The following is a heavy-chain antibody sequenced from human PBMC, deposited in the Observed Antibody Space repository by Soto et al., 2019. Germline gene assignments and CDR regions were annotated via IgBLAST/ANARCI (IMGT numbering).Heavy chain of an antibody. V-gene: IGHV4-39*01. CDR1: GASISSSSYT. CDR2: IYYSGTT. D-gene: IGHD2-2*01. Sequence: TSETLSLTCTVSGASISSSSYTWGWIHQPPGKGLEWIGSIYYSGTTYYNPSLNSRVTVSVDTSKNQFSLKVTSVTAADTAVYYCARLHGYCISSSCHGHYAMDVWGQGTTVTVSS. CDR3: ARLHGYCISSSCHGHYAMDV. J-gene: IGHJ6*02.